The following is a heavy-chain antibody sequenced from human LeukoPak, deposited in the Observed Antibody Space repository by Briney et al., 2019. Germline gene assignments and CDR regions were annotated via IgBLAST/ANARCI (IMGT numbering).Heavy chain of an antibody. CDR3: GRWMPCGGDCYRIDY. D-gene: IGHD2-21*02. V-gene: IGHV3-21*01. J-gene: IGHJ4*02. CDR2: ISGSSDYI. CDR1: GFTFSNYW. Sequence: PGGSLRLSCAASGFTFSNYWMHWVRQAPGKGLEWVSSISGSSDYIFYADSVKGRFTISRDNARASLYLQMNSLRAEDTAAYYCGRWMPCGGDCYRIDYWGQGTLVTVSS.